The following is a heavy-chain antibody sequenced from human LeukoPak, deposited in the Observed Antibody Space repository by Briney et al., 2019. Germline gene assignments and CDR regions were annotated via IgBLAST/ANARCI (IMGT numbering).Heavy chain of an antibody. CDR2: ISGSGTTT. CDR3: ARSFGAARPDYYYYMDV. Sequence: PGGSLRLSCAVSGFALSDYYMSWIRQAPGKGLEWVSCISGSGTTTYYADSVKGRFTISRDNAKTSLYLQMNSLRAEDTAVYYCARSFGAARPDYYYYMDVWGKGTTVTVSS. D-gene: IGHD6-6*01. CDR1: GFALSDYY. J-gene: IGHJ6*03. V-gene: IGHV3-11*04.